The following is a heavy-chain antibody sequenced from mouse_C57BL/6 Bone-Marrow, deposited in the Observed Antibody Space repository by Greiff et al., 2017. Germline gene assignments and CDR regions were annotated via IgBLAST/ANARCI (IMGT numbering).Heavy chain of an antibody. CDR2: IDPEIGDT. Sequence: EVQLQQSGAELVRPGASVKLSCTASGFNIKDDYIHWVKQRPEQGLEWIGWIDPEIGDTEYASKFQGKATITLDTSSNTAYLQLSSLTSEDTAVYSCSSFDGNYFDFWCQGTPLTVAS. J-gene: IGHJ2*01. D-gene: IGHD2-3*01. CDR1: GFNIKDDY. CDR3: SSFDGNYFDF. V-gene: IGHV14-4*01.